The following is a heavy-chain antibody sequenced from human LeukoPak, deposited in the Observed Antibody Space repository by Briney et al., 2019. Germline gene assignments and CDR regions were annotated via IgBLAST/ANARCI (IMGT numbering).Heavy chain of an antibody. CDR1: GFTFSSYS. Sequence: GGSLRLSCAASGFTFSSYSMNWVRQAPGKGLEWVSSSSSSSSYIYYADSVKGRFTISRDNAKNSLYLQMNSLRAEDTAVYYCARAPPITMIVVAPPFFDYWGQGTLVTVSS. CDR2: SSSSSSYI. D-gene: IGHD3-22*01. CDR3: ARAPPITMIVVAPPFFDY. V-gene: IGHV3-21*01. J-gene: IGHJ4*02.